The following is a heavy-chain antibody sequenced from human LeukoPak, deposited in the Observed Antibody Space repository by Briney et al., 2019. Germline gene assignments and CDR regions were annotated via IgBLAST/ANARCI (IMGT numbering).Heavy chain of an antibody. Sequence: SVRVSCKASGGTFSHGGISWVRQAPGQGLEWVGGIIPVMGLPHYAPKFQGRVTITTADSTSTAYLDLSSLTYEDTAVYFCARAPEDVLVVSGEVCFYYMDVWGEGTTVTVSS. J-gene: IGHJ6*04. CDR2: IIPVMGLP. D-gene: IGHD2-15*01. V-gene: IGHV1-69*05. CDR3: ARAPEDVLVVSGEVCFYYMDV. CDR1: GGTFSHGG.